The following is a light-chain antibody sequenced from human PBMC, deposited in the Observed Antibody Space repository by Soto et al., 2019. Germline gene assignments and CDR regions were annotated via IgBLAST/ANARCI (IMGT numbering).Light chain of an antibody. CDR3: QQDNKWPPLT. V-gene: IGKV3-15*01. Sequence: EIVMTQSPATLSVSPGERATLSCRASQSVSSNLAWYQQKPGQAPRLLIYGASTRATGIPARFSGSGSGTEFTLTTGSLQFEVLGVYYWQQDNKWPPLTFGGGTKVEIK. CDR1: QSVSSN. CDR2: GAS. J-gene: IGKJ4*01.